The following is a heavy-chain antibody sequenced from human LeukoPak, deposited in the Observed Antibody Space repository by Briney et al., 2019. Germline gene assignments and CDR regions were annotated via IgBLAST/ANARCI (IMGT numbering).Heavy chain of an antibody. V-gene: IGHV4-61*02. D-gene: IGHD5-18*01. CDR2: VSASGTT. J-gene: IGHJ4*02. Sequence: PSETLSLTCTVSGGSVSSGLYYWTWIRQPAGKGLEWVGRVSASGTTDYNPSLKSRVIISVDTSKNQFSLRLSSVTAADTAVYYCARGRRGYSYAYYFDYWGQGTLVTVSS. CDR3: ARGRRGYSYAYYFDY. CDR1: GGSVSSGLYY.